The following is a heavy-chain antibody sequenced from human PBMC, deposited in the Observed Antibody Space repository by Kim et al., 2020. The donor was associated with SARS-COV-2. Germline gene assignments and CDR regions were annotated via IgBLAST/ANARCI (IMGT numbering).Heavy chain of an antibody. D-gene: IGHD3-16*01. CDR2: ISADNGNT. CDR3: AREVSYMFTSGGPTNGLYYYYLDV. Sequence: ASVKVSCKASGYTFVTYGVTWVRQAPGQGLEWMGGISADNGNTKCAQKFQDRVSMTTDTFTTTAYMELRSLRSDDTAMYYCAREVSYMFTSGGPTNGLYYYYLDVWGEGTTVTVSS. V-gene: IGHV1-18*01. J-gene: IGHJ6*03. CDR1: GYTFVTYG.